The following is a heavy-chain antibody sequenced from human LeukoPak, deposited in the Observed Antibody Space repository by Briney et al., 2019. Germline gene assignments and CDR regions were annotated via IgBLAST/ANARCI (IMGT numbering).Heavy chain of an antibody. J-gene: IGHJ5*02. D-gene: IGHD6-13*01. CDR3: AKDVVDSSSWYSSWFDP. V-gene: IGHV3-23*01. CDR1: GFTFSSYA. CDR2: ISGSGGST. Sequence: GGSLRLSCAASGFTFSSYAMSWVRQAPGKGLEWVSAISGSGGSTYYADSVKGRFTISRDNSKNTLYLQMDSLRAEDTAVYYCAKDVVDSSSWYSSWFDPWGQGTLVTVSS.